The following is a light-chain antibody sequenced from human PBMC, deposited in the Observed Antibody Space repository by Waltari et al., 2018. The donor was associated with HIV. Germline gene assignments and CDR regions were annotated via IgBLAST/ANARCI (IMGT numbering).Light chain of an antibody. J-gene: IGKJ1*01. CDR2: GSS. Sequence: DIQTTQSPSSVSASVGDRVTITCRASQDISTWLAWYQQKPGKAPNLLISGSSYLESGVPSRFSGSESGTTFTLTINSLQTEDFATYFCQQTNTFPWTFGQGTRVDIK. CDR3: QQTNTFPWT. V-gene: IGKV1D-12*01. CDR1: QDISTW.